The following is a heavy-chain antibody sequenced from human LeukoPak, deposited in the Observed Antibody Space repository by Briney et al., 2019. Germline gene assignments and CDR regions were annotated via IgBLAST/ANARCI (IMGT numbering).Heavy chain of an antibody. Sequence: GGSLRLSCAASGFSFSSYSMNWVRQAPGKGLEWVSYISYGSGTIYYADAVKGRFSISRDNAKNTLYLQMSSLRDEDTAVYYCARETRWAFDYWGQGNLVTVSS. CDR3: ARETRWAFDY. CDR2: ISYGSGTI. J-gene: IGHJ4*02. V-gene: IGHV3-48*02. D-gene: IGHD1-26*01. CDR1: GFSFSSYS.